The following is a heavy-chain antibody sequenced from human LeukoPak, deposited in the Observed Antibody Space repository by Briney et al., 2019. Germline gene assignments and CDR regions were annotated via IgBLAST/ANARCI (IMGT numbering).Heavy chain of an antibody. CDR1: GFTFSNAW. CDR3: AKDESITISLDYFDY. D-gene: IGHD3-9*01. V-gene: IGHV3-23*01. J-gene: IGHJ4*02. CDR2: ISGSGGST. Sequence: GGSLRLSCAASGFTFSNAWMSWVRQAPGKGLEWVSAISGSGGSTYYADSVKGRFTISRDNSKNTLYLQMNSLRAEDTAVYYCAKDESITISLDYFDYWGQGTLVTVSS.